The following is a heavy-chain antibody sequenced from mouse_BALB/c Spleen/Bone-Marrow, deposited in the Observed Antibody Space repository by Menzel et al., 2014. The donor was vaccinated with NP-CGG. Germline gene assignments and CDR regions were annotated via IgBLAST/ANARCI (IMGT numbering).Heavy chain of an antibody. CDR2: ISTYYGDA. Sequence: QVQLQQSGAELVRPGVSVKISCKGSGYTFTDYAMHWVKQSHAKSLEWIGVISTYYGDATYNQKFEGKVTMTVDKSSSTAYMELARLTSEDSAIYYCARDLDYWGQGTTLTVSS. CDR1: GYTFTDYA. J-gene: IGHJ2*01. CDR3: ARDLDY. V-gene: IGHV1S137*01.